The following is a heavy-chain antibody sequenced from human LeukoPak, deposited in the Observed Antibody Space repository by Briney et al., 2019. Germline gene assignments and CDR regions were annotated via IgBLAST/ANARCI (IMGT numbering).Heavy chain of an antibody. V-gene: IGHV4-4*09. CDR1: GGSISSYY. CDR3: ARVNYSPYYYYYYYMDV. Sequence: SETLSLTCTVSGGSISSYYWSWIRQPPGKGLEWIGYIYTSGSTNYNPSLKSRVTISVDTSKNQFSLKLSSVTAADTAVYYCARVNYSPYYYYYYYMDVWGKGTTVTVSS. J-gene: IGHJ6*03. CDR2: IYTSGST. D-gene: IGHD2-15*01.